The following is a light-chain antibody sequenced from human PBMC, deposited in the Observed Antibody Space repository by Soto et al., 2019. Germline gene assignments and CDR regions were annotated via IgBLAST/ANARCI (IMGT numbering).Light chain of an antibody. CDR3: QQYGSSALT. J-gene: IGKJ4*01. Sequence: EIVLTHSPDTLSLSRGEIATLSCRASQSVSTNSLAWYQQKPGQAPRPLIYGASSRATGTPDRFSGSGSGTDFTLTISRLEPEDFAVYYCQQYGSSALTLGGGTKVDIK. V-gene: IGKV3-20*01. CDR2: GAS. CDR1: QSVSTNS.